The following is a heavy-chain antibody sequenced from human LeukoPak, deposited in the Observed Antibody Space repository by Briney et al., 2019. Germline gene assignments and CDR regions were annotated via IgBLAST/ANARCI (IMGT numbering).Heavy chain of an antibody. D-gene: IGHD6-13*01. V-gene: IGHV3-23*01. Sequence: GESLRLSCAASGFTFSSYAMSWVRQAPGKGLEWVSAISGSGGSTHYADSVKGRFTISRDNSKNTLYLQMNSLRAEDTAVYYCAKEGGSSSWPDAFDIWGQGTMVTVSS. CDR2: ISGSGGST. CDR1: GFTFSSYA. J-gene: IGHJ3*02. CDR3: AKEGGSSSWPDAFDI.